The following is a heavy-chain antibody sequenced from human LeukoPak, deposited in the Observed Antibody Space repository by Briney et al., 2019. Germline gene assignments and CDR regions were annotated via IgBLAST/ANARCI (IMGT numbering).Heavy chain of an antibody. CDR3: ATKNPYYYDSSGHHAFDI. CDR2: IYYSGST. D-gene: IGHD3-22*01. CDR1: GGSISSSSYY. V-gene: IGHV4-39*01. Sequence: PSETLSLTCTVSGGSISSSSYYWGWIRQPPGKGLEWIGSIYYSGSTYYNPSLKSRVTISVDTSKNQFSLKLSSVTAADTAVYYCATKNPYYYDSSGHHAFDIWGQGTMVTVSS. J-gene: IGHJ3*02.